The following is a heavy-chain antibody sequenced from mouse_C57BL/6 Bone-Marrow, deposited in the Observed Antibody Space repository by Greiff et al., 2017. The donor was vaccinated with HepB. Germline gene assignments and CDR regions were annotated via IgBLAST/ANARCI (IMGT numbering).Heavy chain of an antibody. CDR2: ISSGGDYI. D-gene: IGHD1-1*01. CDR1: GFTFSSYA. V-gene: IGHV5-9-1*02. Sequence: EVHLVESGEGLVNPGGSLKLSCAASGFTFSSYAMSWVRQTPEKRLEWVAYISSGGDYIYYADTVKGRFTISRDNARNTLYLQMSSLKSEDTAMYYCTRATTVVAPAAYWGQGTLVTVSA. CDR3: TRATTVVAPAAY. J-gene: IGHJ3*01.